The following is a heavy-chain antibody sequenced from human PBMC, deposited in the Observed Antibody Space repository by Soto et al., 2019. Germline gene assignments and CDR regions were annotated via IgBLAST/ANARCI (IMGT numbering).Heavy chain of an antibody. V-gene: IGHV4-59*01. CDR2: IYYSRST. D-gene: IGHD3-9*01. CDR1: GGSFSSYA. CDR3: ARDRRYFDWLMFDY. J-gene: IGHJ4*02. Sequence: PXXTLSLLCTVSGGSFSSYAWSWIRQPPGKGLEWIGYIYYSRSTNHNPSLKSRVTISVDTSNNQFSLKLSSVTAADTAAYCCARDRRYFDWLMFDYWGQGTLATVSS.